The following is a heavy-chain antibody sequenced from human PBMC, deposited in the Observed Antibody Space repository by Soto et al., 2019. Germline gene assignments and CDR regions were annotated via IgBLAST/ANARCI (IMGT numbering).Heavy chain of an antibody. CDR1: GGSISSYY. CDR2: IYYSGST. V-gene: IGHV4-59*01. CDR3: ARVGKNSGYDLYFDY. D-gene: IGHD5-12*01. Sequence: SETLSLTCTVSGGSISSYYWSWIRQPPGKGLEWIGYIYYSGSTNYNPSLKSRVTISVDTSKNQFSLKLSSVTAADTAVYYCARVGKNSGYDLYFDYWGQGTLVTVSS. J-gene: IGHJ4*02.